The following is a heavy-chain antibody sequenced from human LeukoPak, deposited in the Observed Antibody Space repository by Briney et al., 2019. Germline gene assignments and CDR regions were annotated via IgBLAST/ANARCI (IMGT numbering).Heavy chain of an antibody. V-gene: IGHV3-30*02. CDR3: ARDDCTGSSCYLDY. D-gene: IGHD2-15*01. Sequence: GGSLRLSCAASGCTFSSYGMHWVRQAPGKGLEWVAFIRYDGSNKYYADSVKGRFTISRDNSKNTLYLQMNSLRAEDTAVYYCARDDCTGSSCYLDYWGQGTLVTVSS. J-gene: IGHJ4*02. CDR1: GCTFSSYG. CDR2: IRYDGSNK.